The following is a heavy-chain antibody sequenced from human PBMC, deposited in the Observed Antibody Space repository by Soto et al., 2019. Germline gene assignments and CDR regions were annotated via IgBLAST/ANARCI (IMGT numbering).Heavy chain of an antibody. CDR3: ARVPGRL. CDR1: GFSVSRNY. CDR2: VYSGGAT. J-gene: IGHJ4*02. V-gene: IGHV3-53*02. D-gene: IGHD3-10*01. Sequence: QLVETGGGVIQPGTSLTLSCAASGFSVSRNYMTWVRQAPGKGLEWVSFVYSGGATFYADSVKGRFLLSRDVSQNTMYLQMNNLRAEDTAVYYCARVPGRLWGRGTLVTVAS.